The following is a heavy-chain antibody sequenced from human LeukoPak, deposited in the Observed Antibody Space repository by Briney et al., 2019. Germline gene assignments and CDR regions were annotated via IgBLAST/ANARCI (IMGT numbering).Heavy chain of an antibody. CDR1: GGSISSYY. D-gene: IGHD2-8*01. Sequence: PSETLSLTCTVSGGSISSYYWSWIRQPAGTGMGWVGRVYTSGSAHYNPSLKSQVTMSVDTSKNQFSLNLSSVTAAATAVSCCAKELYAIRGGYSFDYWGQGTLVTVSS. CDR3: AKELYAIRGGYSFDY. V-gene: IGHV4-4*07. J-gene: IGHJ4*02. CDR2: VYTSGSA.